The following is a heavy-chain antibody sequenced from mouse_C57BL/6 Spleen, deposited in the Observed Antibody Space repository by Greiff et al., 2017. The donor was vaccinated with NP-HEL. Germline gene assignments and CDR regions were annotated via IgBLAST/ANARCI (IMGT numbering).Heavy chain of an antibody. J-gene: IGHJ4*01. D-gene: IGHD1-1*01. CDR1: GFSLSTSGMG. CDR3: ARRRDYYGSSPYYAMDY. Sequence: QVTLKESGPGILQSSQTLSLTCSFSGFSLSTSGMGVSWIRQPSGKGLEWLAHIYWDDDKRYNPSLKSRLTISKDTSRNQVFLKITSVDTADTATYYCARRRDYYGSSPYYAMDYWGQGTSVTVSS. CDR2: IYWDDDK. V-gene: IGHV8-12*01.